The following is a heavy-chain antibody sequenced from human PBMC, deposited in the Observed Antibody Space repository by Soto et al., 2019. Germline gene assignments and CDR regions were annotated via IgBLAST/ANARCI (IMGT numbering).Heavy chain of an antibody. CDR1: GYSFTSNW. CDR2: IDPSDSDA. D-gene: IGHD5-18*01. V-gene: IGHV5-51*01. J-gene: IGHJ4*02. CDR3: ARHIVDTSMTASFNY. Sequence: PGGSPKISCKGSGYSFTSNWINWVRQMPGKGLEWMGRIDPSDSDARYSPSFQGQVTISADKSISTVYLQWSSLKASDTAMYYCARHIVDTSMTASFNYWGQGTQVTVSS.